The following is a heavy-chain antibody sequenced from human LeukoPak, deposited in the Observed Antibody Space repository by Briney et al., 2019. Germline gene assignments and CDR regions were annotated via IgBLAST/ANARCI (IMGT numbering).Heavy chain of an antibody. D-gene: IGHD3-10*01. CDR3: ARAPVVRGVFGWFDF. J-gene: IGHJ5*01. V-gene: IGHV4-59*11. CDR2: RHDSGSS. CDR1: GGSISSHY. Sequence: TPSETPSLTCSVSGGSISSHYWIWFRQPPGKGLEWIGHRHDSGSSNYNPSLKSRVTISIDTSKNQFSLKLNSVTAADTADYYCARAPVVRGVFGWFDFWGQGVLVTVSS.